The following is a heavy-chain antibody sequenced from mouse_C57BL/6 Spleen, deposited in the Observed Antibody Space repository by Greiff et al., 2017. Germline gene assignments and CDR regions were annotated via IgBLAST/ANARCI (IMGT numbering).Heavy chain of an antibody. Sequence: QVQLKESGPGLVAPSQSLSITCTVSGFSLTSYAISWVRQPPGKGLEWLGVIWTGGGTNYNSAPKSRLSISKDNYKSQVFLKMNNLQTDDTARYCCASDRGYFDYWGHGTTLTVSS. CDR1: GFSLTSYA. V-gene: IGHV2-9-1*01. D-gene: IGHD3-2*01. CDR3: ASDRGYFDY. J-gene: IGHJ2*01. CDR2: IWTGGGT.